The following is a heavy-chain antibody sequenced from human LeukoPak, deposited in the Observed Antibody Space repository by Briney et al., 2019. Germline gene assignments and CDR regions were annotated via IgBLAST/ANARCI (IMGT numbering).Heavy chain of an antibody. D-gene: IGHD6-19*01. CDR2: ITSDSSTI. J-gene: IGHJ4*02. CDR3: ARDFIPYSSGWYEPDY. Sequence: QPGGSLRLSCAASGFTFSSYSMNWVRQAPGKRLEWVSYITSDSSTIYYADSVKGRFTISRDNAKNSLYLQMNSLRAEDTAVYYCARDFIPYSSGWYEPDYWGQGTLVTVSS. V-gene: IGHV3-48*01. CDR1: GFTFSSYS.